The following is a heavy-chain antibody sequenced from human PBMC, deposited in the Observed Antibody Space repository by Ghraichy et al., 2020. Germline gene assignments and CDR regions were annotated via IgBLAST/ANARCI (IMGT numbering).Heavy chain of an antibody. V-gene: IGHV4-39*01. CDR3: ARRVYDILTGDYNVNPFDY. D-gene: IGHD3-9*01. CDR1: GGSISSSSYY. Sequence: SETPSLTCTVSGGSISSSSYYWVWIRQPPGKGLEWIGSIYYSGSTYYNPSLKSRVTISVDTSKNQFSLKLSSVTAADTAVYYCARRVYDILTGDYNVNPFDYWGQGTLVTVSS. J-gene: IGHJ4*02. CDR2: IYYSGST.